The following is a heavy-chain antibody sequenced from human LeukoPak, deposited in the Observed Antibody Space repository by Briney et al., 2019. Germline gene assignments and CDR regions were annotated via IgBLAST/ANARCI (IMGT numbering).Heavy chain of an antibody. CDR3: ARDFLGSSSEYYYYYMDV. V-gene: IGHV4-61*02. D-gene: IGHD6-6*01. Sequence: KPSETLSLTCTVSGGSISSGSYYWSWIRQPAGKGLEWIGRIYTSGSTNYNPSLKSRVTISVDTSKNQFSLKLNSVTAADTAVYYCARDFLGSSSEYYYYYMDVWGKGTTVTVSS. CDR2: IYTSGST. J-gene: IGHJ6*03. CDR1: GGSISSGSYY.